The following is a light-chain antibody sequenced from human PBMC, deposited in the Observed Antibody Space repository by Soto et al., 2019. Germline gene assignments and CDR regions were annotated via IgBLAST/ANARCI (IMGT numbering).Light chain of an antibody. Sequence: IVLTQSAATVSFSTGERATLSCRASQSVSSYLAWYQQKPGQAPRLLIYDTSNRATGIPARFSGSGSGTDFTLTINNLEPEDFAVYYCQQYNDWPPITFGQGTRLEIK. CDR2: DTS. CDR1: QSVSSY. J-gene: IGKJ5*01. V-gene: IGKV3-11*01. CDR3: QQYNDWPPIT.